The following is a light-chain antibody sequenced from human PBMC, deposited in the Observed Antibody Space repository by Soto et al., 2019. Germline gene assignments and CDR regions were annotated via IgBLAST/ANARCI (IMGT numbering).Light chain of an antibody. CDR2: GNT. V-gene: IGLV1-40*01. J-gene: IGLJ3*02. Sequence: QSALTQPPSVSGAPGHRVTISCNGSFSNIGENYEVHWYQQLPGTAPKLLIYGNTNRPSGVPDRFSASKSGTSASLTISGLQPEDEADYYCVSYIDSSKTHWVFGGGTKVTVL. CDR3: VSYIDSSKTHWV. CDR1: FSNIGENYE.